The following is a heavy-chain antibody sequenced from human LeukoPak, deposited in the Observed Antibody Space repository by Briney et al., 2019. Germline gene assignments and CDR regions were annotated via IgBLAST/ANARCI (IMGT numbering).Heavy chain of an antibody. Sequence: GRSLRLSCAASGFTFSSYSMNWVRQAPGKGLEWVSYISSSSSTIYYADSVKGRFTISRDNAKNSLYLQMNSLRAEDTAVYYCARDIVVVPAALDYWGQGTLVTVSS. CDR2: ISSSSSTI. D-gene: IGHD2-2*01. CDR3: ARDIVVVPAALDY. V-gene: IGHV3-48*04. J-gene: IGHJ4*02. CDR1: GFTFSSYS.